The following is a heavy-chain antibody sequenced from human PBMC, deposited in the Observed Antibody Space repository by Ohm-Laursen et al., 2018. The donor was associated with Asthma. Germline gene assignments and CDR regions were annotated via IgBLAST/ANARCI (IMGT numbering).Heavy chain of an antibody. CDR3: TKLDWVQSMFDS. CDR1: GASVGDSD. Sequence: SETPSLTCAVSGASVGDSDWSWVRQPPGREVEFIAYILFRGGANYNPSLKSRVTLSTDTSKNQVSLRLSSVSAADTALYFCTKLDWVQSMFDSWGPGTLVTVSS. J-gene: IGHJ4*02. V-gene: IGHV4-59*02. D-gene: IGHD3-9*01. CDR2: ILFRGGA.